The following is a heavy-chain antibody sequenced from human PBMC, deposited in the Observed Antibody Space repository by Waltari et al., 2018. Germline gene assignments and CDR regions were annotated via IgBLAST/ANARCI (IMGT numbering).Heavy chain of an antibody. J-gene: IGHJ4*02. CDR1: GFTFSTFA. CDR3: PRDLGHGLAVAGTEGY. D-gene: IGHD6-19*01. Sequence: EVQLLESGGGLVQPGGSLRLSCAASGFTFSTFAMNWVRPPPGKGLEWVLAISGSGGSTYYADSVKGRFTISRDNSKNTLYLQMNTLRVEDTAVYYCPRDLGHGLAVAGTEGYSGQGTLVPVSS. CDR2: ISGSGGST. V-gene: IGHV3-23*01.